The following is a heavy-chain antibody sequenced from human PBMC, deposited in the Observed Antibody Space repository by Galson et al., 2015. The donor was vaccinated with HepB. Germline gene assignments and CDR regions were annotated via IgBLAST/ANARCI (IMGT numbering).Heavy chain of an antibody. J-gene: IGHJ6*03. CDR1: GFSLHTSGMC. CDR3: ARTPFTYSSSWYGDYYDMDV. CDR2: IDWDDDK. D-gene: IGHD6-13*01. Sequence: PALVKPTQILTPTCTFSGFSLHTSGMCVSWIRQPPGKALEWLARIDWDDDKFYSTSLKTRLTISKDTSKNQVVLTMTNMDPVDTATYYCARTPFTYSSSWYGDYYDMDVWGKGTTVTVSS. V-gene: IGHV2-70*17.